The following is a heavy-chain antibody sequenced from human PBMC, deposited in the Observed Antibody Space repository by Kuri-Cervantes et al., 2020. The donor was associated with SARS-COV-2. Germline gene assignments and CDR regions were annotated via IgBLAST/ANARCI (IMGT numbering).Heavy chain of an antibody. CDR1: GYTFTSYG. CDR2: ISAYNCNT. CDR3: ARGRRITIFGVVIQEGQLFDY. Sequence: ASVKVSCKASGYTFTSYGISGVGQAPGQGLEWMGWISAYNCNTNYAQKLQGRVTMTTETSTSTAYMELRSRRSDDAAVYYCARGRRITIFGVVIQEGQLFDYWGQGTLVTVSS. J-gene: IGHJ4*02. V-gene: IGHV1-18*01. D-gene: IGHD3-3*01.